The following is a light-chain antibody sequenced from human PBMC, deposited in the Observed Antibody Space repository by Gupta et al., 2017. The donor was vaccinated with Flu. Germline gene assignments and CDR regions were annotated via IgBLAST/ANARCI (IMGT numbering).Light chain of an antibody. CDR2: GAS. CDR3: QEYGSSPEYT. CDR1: QSVSSSY. J-gene: IGKJ2*01. V-gene: IGKV3-20*01. Sequence: EIVLTQSPGTLSLSPGVRATLSCRASQSVSSSYLAWYQQKPGQAPRLLIYGASSRATGIPDRFSGSGSGIDLTLTISRLEPEDFAVYYCQEYGSSPEYTFGQGTQLEIK.